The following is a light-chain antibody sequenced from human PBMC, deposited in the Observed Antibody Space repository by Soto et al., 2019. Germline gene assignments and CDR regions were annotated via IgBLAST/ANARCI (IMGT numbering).Light chain of an antibody. CDR2: GAS. CDR1: QSVNIN. CDR3: QQYNNWPRM. J-gene: IGKJ1*01. V-gene: IGKV3-15*01. Sequence: EIGMTQSPATLSVSPGDRATLSCRASQSVNINLAWYQQKPGQAPRLLIYGASTRATGIPASFSGSGSGTEFTLTISSLQSEDFAVYYCQQYNNWPRMFGQGTKVDIK.